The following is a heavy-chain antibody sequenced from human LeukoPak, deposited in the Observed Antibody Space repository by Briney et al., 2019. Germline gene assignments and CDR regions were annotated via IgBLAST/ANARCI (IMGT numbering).Heavy chain of an antibody. J-gene: IGHJ4*02. CDR1: GYNFINYW. CDR3: VRGNTVVPAAIDY. CDR2: IYPGDSDT. Sequence: GESLKISCKGSGYNFINYWIGWVRQMPGKGLEWMGIIYPGDSDTRYSPSFQGQVTISADTSISTAYLQWSSLKASDTAMYYCVRGNTVVPAAIDYWGQGTLVTVSS. V-gene: IGHV5-51*01. D-gene: IGHD2-2*02.